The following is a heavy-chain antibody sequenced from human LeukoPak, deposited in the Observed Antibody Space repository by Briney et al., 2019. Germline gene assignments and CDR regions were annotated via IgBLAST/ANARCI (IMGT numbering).Heavy chain of an antibody. CDR1: GGSFSGYY. Sequence: SETLSLTSAVYGGSFSGYYWSWIRQPPRQGREWIGEINHSGSTNYNPSLKSRVTISVDTSKNQFSLKLSSVTAADTAVYYCAALVVTATRDYWGQGTLVTVSS. J-gene: IGHJ4*02. CDR3: AALVVTATRDY. CDR2: INHSGST. D-gene: IGHD2-21*02. V-gene: IGHV4-34*01.